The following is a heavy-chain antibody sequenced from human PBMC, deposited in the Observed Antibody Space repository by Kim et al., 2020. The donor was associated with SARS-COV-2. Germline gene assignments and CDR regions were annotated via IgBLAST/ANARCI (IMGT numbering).Heavy chain of an antibody. V-gene: IGHV4-39*01. CDR1: GGSISSSSYY. J-gene: IGHJ4*02. Sequence: SETLSLTCTVSGGSISSSSYYWGWIRQPPGKGLEWIGSIYYSGSTYYNPSLKSRVTISVDTSKNQFSLKLSSVTAADTAVYYCARSKAEGLVFSFDYWGQGTLVTVSS. D-gene: IGHD3-9*01. CDR2: IYYSGST. CDR3: ARSKAEGLVFSFDY.